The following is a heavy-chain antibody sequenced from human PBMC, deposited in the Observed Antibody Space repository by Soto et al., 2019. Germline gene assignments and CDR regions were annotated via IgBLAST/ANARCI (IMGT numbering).Heavy chain of an antibody. Sequence: SETLSLTCTVSGGSISNYYWNWIRQSPGKGLEWIGYIYSSGSTHYNPSLQNRVTISIDTSKNQVSLKVNSVTAADTAVYYCARDPPHSYVGSSAYWGQGTLVPVSS. CDR1: GGSISNYY. CDR3: ARDPPHSYVGSSAY. J-gene: IGHJ4*02. V-gene: IGHV4-59*01. D-gene: IGHD3-16*01. CDR2: IYSSGST.